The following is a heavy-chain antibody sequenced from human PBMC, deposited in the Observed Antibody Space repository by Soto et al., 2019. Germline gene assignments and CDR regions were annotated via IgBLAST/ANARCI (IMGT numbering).Heavy chain of an antibody. V-gene: IGHV5-51*01. CDR1: GYSFASYW. CDR3: ARRVGAAAAAYFDY. J-gene: IGHJ4*02. CDR2: IYPGDSDT. Sequence: GESLKISCKGSGYSFASYWIGWVRQMPGKGLELMGIIYPGDSDTEYSPSFQGQVTISADKSSGTAYLQWSGLKPSDSAMYYCARRVGAAAAAYFDYWGQGALVTVSS. D-gene: IGHD6-13*01.